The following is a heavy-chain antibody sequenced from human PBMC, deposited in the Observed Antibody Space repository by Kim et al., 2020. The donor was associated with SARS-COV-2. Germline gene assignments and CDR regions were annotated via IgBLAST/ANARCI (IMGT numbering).Heavy chain of an antibody. V-gene: IGHV1-3*01. D-gene: IGHD1-26*01. CDR3: ARSSGNFYFDY. Sequence: NESQKFQDRVAITTDTSANTAYMELSSLTSEDTAVYYCARSSGNFYFDYWGQGTLVTVSS. J-gene: IGHJ4*02.